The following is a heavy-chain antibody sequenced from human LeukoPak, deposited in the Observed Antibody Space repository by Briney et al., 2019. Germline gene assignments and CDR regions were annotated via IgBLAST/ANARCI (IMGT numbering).Heavy chain of an antibody. V-gene: IGHV3-15*01. D-gene: IGHD1-26*01. Sequence: PGGSLRLSCAASGFTFSHSWMSWVRQAPGKGLEWVGRVKSAPDGGTRDYAAPVKGRFTISRDDSEDMLYLQMNSLKTEDTAMYYCTTGGRRGGGGTPPPLDFWGQGTLVTVSS. CDR2: VKSAPDGGTR. CDR3: TTGGRRGGGGTPPPLDF. CDR1: GFTFSHSW. J-gene: IGHJ4*02.